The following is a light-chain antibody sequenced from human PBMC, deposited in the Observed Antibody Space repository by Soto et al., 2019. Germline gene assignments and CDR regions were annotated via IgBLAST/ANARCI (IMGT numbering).Light chain of an antibody. Sequence: DIQLTQSPSSLSASVGDRVTITCRASQTISTHLNWYQQKPGKAPKLLLYAASSLQSGVPSRFSSSGSGTDFILSISSLQPEDFATYFCQQGYTSPGTFGQGTKVEIK. J-gene: IGKJ1*01. CDR1: QTISTH. V-gene: IGKV1-39*01. CDR2: AAS. CDR3: QQGYTSPGT.